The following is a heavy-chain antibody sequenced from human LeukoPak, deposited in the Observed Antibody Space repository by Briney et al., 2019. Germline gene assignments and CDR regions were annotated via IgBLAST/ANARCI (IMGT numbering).Heavy chain of an antibody. CDR2: INPSGGST. V-gene: IGHV1-46*01. J-gene: IGHJ3*02. D-gene: IGHD2-15*01. CDR3: ARIAYKSATQYCSGGSCYSDAFDI. CDR1: GYTFTSYY. Sequence: ASVKVSCKASGYTFTSYYMHWVRQAPGQGLEWMGIINPSGGSTSYAQKFQGRVTMTRDMSTSTVYMELSSLRSEDTAVYYCARIAYKSATQYCSGGSCYSDAFDIWGQGTMVTVSS.